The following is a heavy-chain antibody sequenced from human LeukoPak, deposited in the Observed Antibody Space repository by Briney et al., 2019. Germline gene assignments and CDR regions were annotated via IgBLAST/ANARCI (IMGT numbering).Heavy chain of an antibody. D-gene: IGHD3-22*01. Sequence: PGGSLRLSCAASGFTFSSYSMNWVRQAPGKGLEWVSSISSSSSYIYYADSVKGRFTISRDNAKNTLYLQMSSLRAGDTAVYYCAKSSYYDSSGYYREYYFDYWGQGTLVTVSS. CDR1: GFTFSSYS. CDR3: AKSSYYDSSGYYREYYFDY. J-gene: IGHJ4*02. CDR2: ISSSSSYI. V-gene: IGHV3-21*04.